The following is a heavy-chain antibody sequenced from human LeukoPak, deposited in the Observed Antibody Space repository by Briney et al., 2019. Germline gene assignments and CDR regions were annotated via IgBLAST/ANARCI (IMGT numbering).Heavy chain of an antibody. V-gene: IGHV1-69*04. CDR2: IIPILGIA. Sequence: SVKVSCKASGGTFSSYAISWVRQAPGQGLEWMGRIIPILGIANYAQKFQGRVTITADKSTSTAYMELSRLRSDDTAVYYCARTGTRTTVSPLGYWGQGTLVTVSS. CDR1: GGTFSSYA. D-gene: IGHD4-11*01. CDR3: ARTGTRTTVSPLGY. J-gene: IGHJ4*02.